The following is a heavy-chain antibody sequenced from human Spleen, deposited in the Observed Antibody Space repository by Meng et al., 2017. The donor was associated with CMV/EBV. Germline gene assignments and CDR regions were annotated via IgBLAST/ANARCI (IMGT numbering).Heavy chain of an antibody. Sequence: ASVKVSCKASGYTFTGYYMNWVRQAPGRGLEWMGWINPNTGDTKYAHKFQGRVTMTRDTFIRTAYMELSGLTPDDTAVYFCVRGPPDYWGQGTLVTVSS. CDR1: GYTFTGYY. CDR3: VRGPPDY. CDR2: INPNTGDT. J-gene: IGHJ4*02. V-gene: IGHV1-2*02.